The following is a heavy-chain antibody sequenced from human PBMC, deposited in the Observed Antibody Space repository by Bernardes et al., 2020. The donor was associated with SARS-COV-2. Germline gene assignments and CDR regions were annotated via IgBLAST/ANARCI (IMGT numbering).Heavy chain of an antibody. J-gene: IGHJ4*02. CDR1: GFTFSKFG. CDR3: ARDDDTSSQYSIFEY. Sequence: GGSLRLSCGASGFTFSKFGMHWVRQAPGKGLEWVAVMWSDGNRKYYADSVKGRFTVSRDNSKSTLYLQMNSLRDEDTAVYYCARDDDTSSQYSIFEYWGQGTLVTVSS. V-gene: IGHV3-33*01. D-gene: IGHD2-2*01. CDR2: MWSDGNRK.